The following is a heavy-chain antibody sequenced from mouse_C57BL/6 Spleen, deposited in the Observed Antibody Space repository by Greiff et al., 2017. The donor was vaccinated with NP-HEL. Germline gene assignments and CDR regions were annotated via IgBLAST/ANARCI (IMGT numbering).Heavy chain of an antibody. CDR1: GYTFTNYW. CDR3: ARGRVTTAMDY. D-gene: IGHD2-2*01. V-gene: IGHV1-63*01. Sequence: VQLQQSGAELVRPGTSVKMSCKASGYTFTNYWIGWAKQRPGHGLEWIGDIYPGGGYTNYNEKFKGKATLNADKSSSTAYMQFSSLTSEDSAIYYCARGRVTTAMDYWGQGTSVTVSS. J-gene: IGHJ4*01. CDR2: IYPGGGYT.